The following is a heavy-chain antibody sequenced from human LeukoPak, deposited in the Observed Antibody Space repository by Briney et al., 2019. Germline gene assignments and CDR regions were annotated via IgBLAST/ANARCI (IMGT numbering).Heavy chain of an antibody. Sequence: GGSLRLSCAASGFTFSSYGMSWVRQAPGKGLEWVSAISGSGGSTYYADSVKGRFTISRDNSKNTLYLQMNSLRAEDTAVYYCASSNVLLWFGELLKFDYWGQGTLVTVSS. D-gene: IGHD3-10*01. CDR2: ISGSGGST. CDR1: GFTFSSYG. CDR3: ASSNVLLWFGELLKFDY. J-gene: IGHJ4*02. V-gene: IGHV3-23*01.